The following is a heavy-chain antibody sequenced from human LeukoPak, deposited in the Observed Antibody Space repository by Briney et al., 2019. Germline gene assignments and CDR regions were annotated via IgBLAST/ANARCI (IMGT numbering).Heavy chain of an antibody. CDR1: VYTLTSYD. Sequence: ASAKVSCTASVYTLTSYDINWVRQATGQGLEWMGLVNPNSGNTGYAQKFQGRVTMTRNTCLSTAYMELSSLRSEDTAVYYCARVGIAVAGTIYWGQGTLVTVSS. CDR3: ARVGIAVAGTIY. J-gene: IGHJ4*02. V-gene: IGHV1-8*01. CDR2: VNPNSGNT. D-gene: IGHD6-19*01.